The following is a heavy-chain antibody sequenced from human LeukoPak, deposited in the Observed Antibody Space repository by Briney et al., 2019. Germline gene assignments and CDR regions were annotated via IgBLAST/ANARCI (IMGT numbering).Heavy chain of an antibody. Sequence: SETLSFTCAVYGGSFSGYYWSWIRQPPGKGLEWIGEINHSGSTNYNPSLKSRVTISVDTSKNQFSLKLSSVTAADTAVYYCARGQAYYYDSSGYYYADYWGQGTLVTVSS. CDR2: INHSGST. CDR3: ARGQAYYYDSSGYYYADY. J-gene: IGHJ4*02. D-gene: IGHD3-22*01. V-gene: IGHV4-34*01. CDR1: GGSFSGYY.